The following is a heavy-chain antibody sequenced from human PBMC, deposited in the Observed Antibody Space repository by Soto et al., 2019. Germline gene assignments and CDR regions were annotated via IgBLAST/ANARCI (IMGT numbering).Heavy chain of an antibody. CDR2: ISYDGSNK. V-gene: IGHV3-30-3*01. Sequence: QVQLVESGGGVVQPGRSLRLSCAASGFTFSRYAMHWVRQAPGKGLEWVAVISYDGSNKYYADYVKGRFTISRDNSKNTLYLQMSSLRAEDTAVYYCASAMPDAISADIDSWGQGHLVTVSS. D-gene: IGHD6-13*01. CDR3: ASAMPDAISADIDS. J-gene: IGHJ4*02. CDR1: GFTFSRYA.